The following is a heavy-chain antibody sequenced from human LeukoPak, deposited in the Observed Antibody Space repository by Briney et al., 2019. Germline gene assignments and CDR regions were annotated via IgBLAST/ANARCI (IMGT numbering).Heavy chain of an antibody. CDR3: AIPPYDILTGYYLY. J-gene: IGHJ4*02. V-gene: IGHV4-39*01. Sequence: SSETLSLTCTVSGGSISSSSYYWGWIRQPPGKGLEWIGTIYYSGSTYYNPSLKSRVTISVDTSKNQFSPKLSSVTAADTAVYYCAIPPYDILTGYYLYWGQGTLVTVSS. CDR2: IYYSGST. CDR1: GGSISSSSYY. D-gene: IGHD3-9*01.